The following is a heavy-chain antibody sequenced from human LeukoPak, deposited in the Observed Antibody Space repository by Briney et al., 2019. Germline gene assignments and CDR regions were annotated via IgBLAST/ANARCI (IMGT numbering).Heavy chain of an antibody. J-gene: IGHJ4*02. D-gene: IGHD2-15*01. V-gene: IGHV3-30*02. CDR3: AKDRGISDSFDY. CDR2: IRYDGSNK. CDR1: GFTFSSYG. Sequence: GGSLRLSCAASGFTFSSYGMHWARQAPGKGLQWVAFIRYDGSNKYYADSVKGRFTISRDNSKNTLYLQMNSLRAEDTAVYYCAKDRGISDSFDYWGQGTLVTVSS.